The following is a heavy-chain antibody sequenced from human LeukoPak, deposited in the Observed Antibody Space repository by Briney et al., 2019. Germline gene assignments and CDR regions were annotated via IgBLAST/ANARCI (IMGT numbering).Heavy chain of an antibody. CDR1: GDSVSSNSAA. J-gene: IGHJ6*02. V-gene: IGHV6-1*01. CDR2: TYYRSKWYS. CDR3: SLYVKAHYGMDV. D-gene: IGHD2-8*01. Sequence: SQTLSLTCGISGDSVSSNSAAWTWIRQSPSRGLEWLGRTYYRSKWYSDHAVSVKSRITINPDTSKNQFSLQLNSVTPEDTAVYYCSLYVKAHYGMDVWGQGTTVTVSS.